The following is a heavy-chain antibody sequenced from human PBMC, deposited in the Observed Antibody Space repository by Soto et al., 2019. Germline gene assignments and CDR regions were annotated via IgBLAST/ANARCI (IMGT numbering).Heavy chain of an antibody. J-gene: IGHJ5*02. CDR1: GDTIRSDY. CDR3: ARLHCNSPNCVPLDP. Sequence: SETLSLTCSVSGDTIRSDYWNWIRQPPGKRLEWIGYISYSGSTNYNPSLKSRVTMSLDTSKKQLSLSLISVTAADTAVYYCARLHCNSPNCVPLDPWGQGTLVTVSS. CDR2: ISYSGST. D-gene: IGHD2-2*01. V-gene: IGHV4-59*08.